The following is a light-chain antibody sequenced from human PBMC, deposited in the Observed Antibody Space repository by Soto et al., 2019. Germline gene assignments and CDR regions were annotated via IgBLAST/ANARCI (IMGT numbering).Light chain of an antibody. V-gene: IGKV3-20*01. CDR3: HQYGRPPRT. CDR2: DAS. J-gene: IGKJ5*01. Sequence: EIVLTQSPGTLSLSPGERATLFCRASQSVTSNFVAWYQLKPGQAPRLLIYDASTRATGVPDRVSGSGSGTDFTLTIIRLEPEDFAVYSCHQYGRPPRTFGQGTRLEMK. CDR1: QSVTSNF.